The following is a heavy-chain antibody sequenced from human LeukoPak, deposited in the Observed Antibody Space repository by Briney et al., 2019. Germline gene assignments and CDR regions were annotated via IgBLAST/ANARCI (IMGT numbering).Heavy chain of an antibody. V-gene: IGHV3-30*04. CDR2: ISYDGSNK. J-gene: IGHJ4*02. Sequence: LGGSLRLSCAASGFTFSSYAMHWVRQAPGKGLEWVAVISYDGSNKYYADSVKGRFTISRDNAKNSLYLQMNSLRAEDTAVYYCARAQRYGYSYDYWGQGTLVTVSS. CDR1: GFTFSSYA. CDR3: ARAQRYGYSYDY. D-gene: IGHD5-18*01.